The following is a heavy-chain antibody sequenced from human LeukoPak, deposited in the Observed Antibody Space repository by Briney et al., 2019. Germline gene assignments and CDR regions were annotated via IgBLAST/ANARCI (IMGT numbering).Heavy chain of an antibody. CDR2: INHSGST. J-gene: IGHJ4*02. V-gene: IGHV4-34*01. CDR1: GGSFSGYY. CDR3: ARTWQTVVQQVSFDY. Sequence: SETLSLTCAVYGGSFSGYYWSWIRQPPGKGLERIGEINHSGSTNYNPSLKSRVTISVDTSKNQFSLKLSSVTAADTAVYYCARTWQTVVQQVSFDYWGQGTLVTVSS. D-gene: IGHD1-1*01.